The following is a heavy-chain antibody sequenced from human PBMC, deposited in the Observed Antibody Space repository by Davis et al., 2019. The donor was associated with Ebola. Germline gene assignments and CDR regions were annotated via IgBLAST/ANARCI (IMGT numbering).Heavy chain of an antibody. J-gene: IGHJ6*02. CDR1: GGSFSDYF. Sequence: PSETLSLICAVYGGSFSDYFWSWIRQPAGKGLEWIGLIYTNGRTSYNPSLKSRVAMSVDTSKNEFSLKLSSVTAADTAIYYCARVGMGSMDVWGQGTTVTVSS. V-gene: IGHV4-59*10. D-gene: IGHD7-27*01. CDR3: ARVGMGSMDV. CDR2: IYTNGRT.